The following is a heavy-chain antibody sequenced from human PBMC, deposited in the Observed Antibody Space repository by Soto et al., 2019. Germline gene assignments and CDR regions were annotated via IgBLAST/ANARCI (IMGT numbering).Heavy chain of an antibody. D-gene: IGHD3-16*01. V-gene: IGHV1-69*13. CDR2: IIPIFGTA. Sequence: GASVKVSCKASGGTFSSYAISWVRQAPGQGLEWMGGIIPIFGTANYAQKFQGRVTITADESTSTAYMELSSLRSEDTAVYYCARVPRIRPHGFFDYWGQGTLVTVSS. CDR1: GGTFSSYA. J-gene: IGHJ4*02. CDR3: ARVPRIRPHGFFDY.